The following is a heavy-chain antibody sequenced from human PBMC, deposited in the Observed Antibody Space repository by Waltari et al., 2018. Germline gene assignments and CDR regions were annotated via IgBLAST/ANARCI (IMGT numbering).Heavy chain of an antibody. CDR1: GFTFDDYA. J-gene: IGHJ2*01. CDR2: ISWNSGSI. D-gene: IGHD1-26*01. V-gene: IGHV3-9*01. CDR3: AKDMCAGAITCWYFDL. Sequence: EVQLVESGGGLVQPGRSLRLSCAASGFTFDDYAMHWVRQAPGKGLEWVSGISWNSGSIGYADPVKGRFTISRDNAKNSLYLQMNSLRAEDTALYYCAKDMCAGAITCWYFDLWGRGTLVTVSS.